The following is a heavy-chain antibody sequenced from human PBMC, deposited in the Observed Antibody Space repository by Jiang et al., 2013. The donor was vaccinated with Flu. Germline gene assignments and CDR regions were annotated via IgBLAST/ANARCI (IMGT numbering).Heavy chain of an antibody. V-gene: IGHV1-3*01. Sequence: LEWMGWINAGNGNTKYSQKFQGRVTITRDTSASTAYMELSSLRSEDTAVYYCARDPLTIFGVVKYYFDYWGQGTLVTVSS. CDR3: ARDPLTIFGVVKYYFDY. CDR2: INAGNGNT. D-gene: IGHD3-3*01. J-gene: IGHJ4*02.